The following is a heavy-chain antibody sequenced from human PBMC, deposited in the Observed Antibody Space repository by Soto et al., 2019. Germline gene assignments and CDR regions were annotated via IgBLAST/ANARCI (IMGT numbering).Heavy chain of an antibody. J-gene: IGHJ4*02. CDR2: VYHNGLT. CDR1: GDSIGSNVW. Sequence: VHLHESGPRLVKPSGNLSLTCDVSGDSIGSNVWWSWVRQPPGKGLEGFGEVYHNGLTDYNPSLRVLATMSAEMSKNQFSLRVTSVTDAYTAIYYCARDAELPGEADRFDYWGQGALVTVSS. V-gene: IGHV4-4*02. D-gene: IGHD1-1*01. CDR3: ARDAELPGEADRFDY.